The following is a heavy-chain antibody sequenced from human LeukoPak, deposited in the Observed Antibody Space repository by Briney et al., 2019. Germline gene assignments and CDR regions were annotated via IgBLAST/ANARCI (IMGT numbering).Heavy chain of an antibody. Sequence: GGSLRLSCAASGFTFSSYAMSWVRQAPGKGLEWVSSISGSGASIYYADSVKGRFTISRDNSKNTYLQMNSLRAEDSAMYYCARALTVVRNPHFHYWGRGTLVTVSS. CDR3: ARALTVVRNPHFHY. CDR1: GFTFSSYA. D-gene: IGHD3-10*01. V-gene: IGHV3-23*01. J-gene: IGHJ4*02. CDR2: ISGSGASI.